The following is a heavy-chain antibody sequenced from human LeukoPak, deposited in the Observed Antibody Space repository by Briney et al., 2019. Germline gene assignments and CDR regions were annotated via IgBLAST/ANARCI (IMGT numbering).Heavy chain of an antibody. CDR2: INPNTGNP. D-gene: IGHD3-16*01. J-gene: IGHJ4*02. CDR3: TRDGWGYCANTNCFDY. Sequence: ASVTVSCKASGYTFTNYALNWVRQAPGQRLEWMGWINPNTGNPRYAQGFTTRFVFSLDTSVSTAYLQISSLKPEDTAVYYCTRDGWGYCANTNCFDYWGQGTLVTVSS. V-gene: IGHV7-4-1*02. CDR1: GYTFTNYA.